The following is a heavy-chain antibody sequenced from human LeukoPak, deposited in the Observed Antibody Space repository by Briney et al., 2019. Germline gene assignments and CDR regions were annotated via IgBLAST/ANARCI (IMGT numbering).Heavy chain of an antibody. CDR3: AKADYYDSSGMADY. J-gene: IGHJ4*02. CDR1: GITFGNNW. Sequence: PGGSLRLSCAASGITFGNNWMHWVGQGPGKGLVWSSRINSDGGGAIYADSVKGRFTVSRDNAKNTLYLQMNSLRAEDTAVYYCAKADYYDSSGMADYWGQGPLVTVSS. D-gene: IGHD3-22*01. V-gene: IGHV3-74*01. CDR2: INSDGGGA.